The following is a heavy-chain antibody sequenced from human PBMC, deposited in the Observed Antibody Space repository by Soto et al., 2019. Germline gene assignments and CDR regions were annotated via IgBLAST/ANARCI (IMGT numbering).Heavy chain of an antibody. J-gene: IGHJ6*02. CDR3: ARERRPSGTLTIFGVVIAPDDYYYYGMDV. V-gene: IGHV1-69*13. D-gene: IGHD3-3*01. CDR1: GGTFSGYA. Sequence: ASVKVSCKASGGTFSGYAISWVRQAPGQGIEWMGGVIPIFGTANYAQKFQGRVTITADESTSTAYMELSSLRSENKAVYYCARERRPSGTLTIFGVVIAPDDYYYYGMDVWGQGTTVTVSS. CDR2: VIPIFGTA.